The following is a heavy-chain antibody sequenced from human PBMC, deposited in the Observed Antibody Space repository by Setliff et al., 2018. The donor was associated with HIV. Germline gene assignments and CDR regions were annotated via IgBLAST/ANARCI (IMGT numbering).Heavy chain of an antibody. CDR3: ASPSFWGSGARNIDAFDM. J-gene: IGHJ3*02. CDR2: DNPDNVVL. CDR1: GYTFTDYY. V-gene: IGHV1-2*02. Sequence: ASVKVSCKASGYTFTDYYVHWVRQAPGQGLEWMGWDNPDNVVLKSAQKFQGRVTMTRDTSINTAYMELSSLKSDDTAVYYCASPSFWGSGARNIDAFDMWGQGTLVTVSS. D-gene: IGHD7-27*01.